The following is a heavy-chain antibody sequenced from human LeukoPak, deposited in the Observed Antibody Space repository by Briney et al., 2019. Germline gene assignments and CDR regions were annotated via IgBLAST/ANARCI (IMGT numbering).Heavy chain of an antibody. Sequence: SETLSLTCTVSAGSISSYYWRWLRQPPGKALEWIGEINHSGSTNYNPSLKSRVTISVDTSKNQFSLKLSSVTAADTAVYYCARWILGYCSGGSCYSTFDYWGQGTLVTVSS. CDR1: AGSISSYY. J-gene: IGHJ4*02. D-gene: IGHD2-15*01. CDR2: INHSGST. V-gene: IGHV4-34*01. CDR3: ARWILGYCSGGSCYSTFDY.